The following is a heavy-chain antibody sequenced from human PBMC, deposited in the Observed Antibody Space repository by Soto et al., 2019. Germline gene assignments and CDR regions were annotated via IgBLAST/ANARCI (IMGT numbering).Heavy chain of an antibody. J-gene: IGHJ4*02. D-gene: IGHD1-7*01. CDR1: GGSFTSNNW. Sequence: QVQLQESGPGLVKPSGTLSLTCAVSGGSFTSNNWWTWVRQPPGQGLEWIGEIYRTGSTNYNPSLKSRVTLSLNKSENQFSLKVTSLTAADTAVYYCASRDPGTSVDYCGQGTLVTVSS. CDR3: ASRDPGTSVDY. CDR2: IYRTGST. V-gene: IGHV4-4*02.